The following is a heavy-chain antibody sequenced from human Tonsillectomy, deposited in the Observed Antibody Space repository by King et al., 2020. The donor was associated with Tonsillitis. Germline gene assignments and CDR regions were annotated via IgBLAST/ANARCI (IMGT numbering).Heavy chain of an antibody. J-gene: IGHJ3*02. D-gene: IGHD3-22*01. CDR2: INNSGST. Sequence: VQLQQWGAGLLKPSETLSLTCAVYGGSFNGYYWSWIRQPPGKGLECIGEINNSGSTTYNPSLNSRVTISVDTSTNQFSLKLSSVTAADTAVYYCARDPTYYYDSSGYYYLITDAFDIWGQGTMVTVSS. V-gene: IGHV4-34*01. CDR1: GGSFNGYY. CDR3: ARDPTYYYDSSGYYYLITDAFDI.